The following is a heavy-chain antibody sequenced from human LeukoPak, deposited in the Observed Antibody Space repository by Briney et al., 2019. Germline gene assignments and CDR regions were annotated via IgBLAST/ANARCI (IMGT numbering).Heavy chain of an antibody. CDR3: AKARYYDFWSGYKGDAFDT. J-gene: IGHJ3*02. V-gene: IGHV3-23*01. Sequence: QSGGSLRLSCAASGFTFTMYVMTWVRQAPGKGLEWVSAISGSGGHTYYADSVRGRFTISKDNSKNTVFLQMNSLRVEDTAVYYCAKARYYDFWSGYKGDAFDTWGQGTMVAVSS. CDR1: GFTFTMYV. CDR2: ISGSGGHT. D-gene: IGHD3-3*01.